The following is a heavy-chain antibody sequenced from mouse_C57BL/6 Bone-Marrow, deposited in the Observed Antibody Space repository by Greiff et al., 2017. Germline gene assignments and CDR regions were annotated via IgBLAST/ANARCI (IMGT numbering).Heavy chain of an antibody. D-gene: IGHD2-4*01. Sequence: EVQRVESGGGLVQSGRSLRLSCATSGFTFSDFYMEWVRQAPGKGLEWIAASRNKANDYTTEYSASVKGRFIVSRDTSQSILYLQMNALRAEDTAIYYCARDVGDYDGGYLDVWGTGTTVTVSS. J-gene: IGHJ1*03. CDR3: ARDVGDYDGGYLDV. CDR1: GFTFSDFY. V-gene: IGHV7-1*01. CDR2: SRNKANDYTT.